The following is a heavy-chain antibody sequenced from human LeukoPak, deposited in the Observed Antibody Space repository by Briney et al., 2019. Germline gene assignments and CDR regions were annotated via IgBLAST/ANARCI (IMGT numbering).Heavy chain of an antibody. J-gene: IGHJ4*02. V-gene: IGHV4-39*07. Sequence: SETLSLTCTVSGGSISSSGYYWSWIRQPPGKGLEWIGEINHSGSTNYNPSLKSRVTISVDTSKNQFSLKLSSVTAADTAVYYCARGSTTKTYYYDSSGYYASRGNDYWGQGTLVTVSS. CDR1: GGSISSSGYY. CDR3: ARGSTTKTYYYDSSGYYASRGNDY. CDR2: INHSGST. D-gene: IGHD3-22*01.